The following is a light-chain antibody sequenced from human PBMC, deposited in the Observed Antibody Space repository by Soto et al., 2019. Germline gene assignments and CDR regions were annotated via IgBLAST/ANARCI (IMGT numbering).Light chain of an antibody. J-gene: IGKJ2*01. CDR1: QTVISN. CDR3: QQYYDWPPHT. CDR2: AAS. V-gene: IGKV3-15*01. Sequence: EIVMTQSPATLSVSLGESATLSCRASQTVISNLAWYQQTPGQAPRLLIYAASTRATGIPARFTGSGSGTEFILTISSLQSEDFAVYYCQQYYDWPPHTFGQGTKLEIK.